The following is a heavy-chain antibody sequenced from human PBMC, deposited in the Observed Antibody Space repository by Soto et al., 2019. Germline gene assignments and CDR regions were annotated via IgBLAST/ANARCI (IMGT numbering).Heavy chain of an antibody. CDR3: ARVVNYDSSGYVAFYI. Sequence: QVQLVQSGAEVKKPGSSVKVSCKASGGTFSSYAISWVRQAPGQGLEWMGGIIPIFGTANYAQKLQGRVTIAADESTSTAYMELSSLRSEDTAVYYCARVVNYDSSGYVAFYIWGQGTMVTVSS. CDR2: IIPIFGTA. D-gene: IGHD3-22*01. V-gene: IGHV1-69*01. CDR1: GGTFSSYA. J-gene: IGHJ3*02.